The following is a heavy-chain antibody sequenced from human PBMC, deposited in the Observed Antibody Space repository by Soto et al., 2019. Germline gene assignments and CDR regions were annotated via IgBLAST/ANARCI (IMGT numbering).Heavy chain of an antibody. J-gene: IGHJ4*02. CDR1: GFTFSIYG. CDR3: ARASGPFDY. Sequence: QVQLVESGGGVVQPGRSLRLSCAASGFTFSIYGIHWVRQAPGKGLEWVAVIWYDGSDKYYADSVKGRFTISRDNSKNTLYLQMNSLRAEDTAVYYCARASGPFDYWGQGTLVTVSS. CDR2: IWYDGSDK. V-gene: IGHV3-33*01. D-gene: IGHD2-8*02.